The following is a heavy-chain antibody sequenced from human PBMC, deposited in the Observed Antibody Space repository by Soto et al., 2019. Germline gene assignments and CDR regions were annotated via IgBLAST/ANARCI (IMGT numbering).Heavy chain of an antibody. D-gene: IGHD2-2*01. J-gene: IGHJ4*02. CDR1: GFTFSSYA. V-gene: IGHV3-30-3*02. CDR2: ISYDGSNK. CDR3: AKLEDIVVVPAAIGQDY. Sequence: PGGSLRLSCAASGFTFSSYAMHWVRQAPGKGLEWVAVISYDGSNKYYADSVKGRFTISRDNSKNTLYLQMNSLRAEDTAVYYCAKLEDIVVVPAAIGQDYWGQGTLVTVSS.